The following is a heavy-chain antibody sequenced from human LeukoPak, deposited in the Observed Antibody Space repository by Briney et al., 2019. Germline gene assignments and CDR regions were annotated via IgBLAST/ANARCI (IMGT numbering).Heavy chain of an antibody. D-gene: IGHD3-22*01. CDR2: ISGDNGKA. CDR3: ATTYYYDSSGYYYDY. Sequence: GASVKVSCKASGYIFTSYGISWVRQAPGQGLEWMGWISGDNGKAKYAQKLQGRVTMTTDTSTSTAYMELRSLRSDDTAVYYCATTYYYDSSGYYYDYWGQGTLVTVSS. CDR1: GYIFTSYG. J-gene: IGHJ4*02. V-gene: IGHV1-18*01.